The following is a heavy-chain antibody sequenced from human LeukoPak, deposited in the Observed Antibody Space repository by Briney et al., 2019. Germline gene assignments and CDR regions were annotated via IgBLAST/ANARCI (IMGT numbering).Heavy chain of an antibody. CDR3: ASGGYCSGGSCYPHY. V-gene: IGHV4-34*01. Sequence: SETLSLTCTVSGGSISSYYWSWIRQPPGKGLEWIGEINHSGSTNYNPSLKSRVTISVDTSKNQFSLKLSSVTAADTAVYYCASGGYCSGGSCYPHYWGQGTLVTVSS. D-gene: IGHD2-15*01. CDR2: INHSGST. CDR1: GGSISSYY. J-gene: IGHJ4*02.